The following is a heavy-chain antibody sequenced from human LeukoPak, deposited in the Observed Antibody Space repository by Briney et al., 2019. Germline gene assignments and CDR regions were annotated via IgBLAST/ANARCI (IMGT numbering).Heavy chain of an antibody. CDR3: ARVQPYDSSGYYYGALDY. CDR1: GSSISSYY. Sequence: SETLSLTCTVSGSSISSYYWSWIRQPPGKGLEWIGYIYYSGSTNYNPSLKSRVTISVDTSKNQFSLKLSSVTAADTAVYYCARVQPYDSSGYYYGALDYWGQGTLVTVSS. D-gene: IGHD3-22*01. J-gene: IGHJ4*02. V-gene: IGHV4-59*01. CDR2: IYYSGST.